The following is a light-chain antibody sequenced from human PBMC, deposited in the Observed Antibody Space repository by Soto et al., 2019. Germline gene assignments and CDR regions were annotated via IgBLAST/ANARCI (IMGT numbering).Light chain of an antibody. V-gene: IGKV3-20*01. CDR2: GAS. CDR1: QSVSSD. Sequence: EIVLTQSPGTLSLSPGERATLSCRASQSVSSDLAWYQLKPGQAPRLLIYGASSRATGTPDRFSGSGSGIDFTLTISRLEPEDFAVYYCQHYGSSRTFGQGTKVEIK. CDR3: QHYGSSRT. J-gene: IGKJ1*01.